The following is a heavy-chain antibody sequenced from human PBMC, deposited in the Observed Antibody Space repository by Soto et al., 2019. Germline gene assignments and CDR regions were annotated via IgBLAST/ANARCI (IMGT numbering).Heavy chain of an antibody. Sequence: GGSLRLSCAASGFTFSSYAMHWVRQAPGKGLEWVAVISYDGSNKYYADSVKGRFTISRDNSKNTLYLQMNSLRAEDTAVYYVARDRRSGSSASHSFCSDPWGQGTLVTVSS. D-gene: IGHD6-6*01. CDR3: ARDRRSGSSASHSFCSDP. CDR1: GFTFSSYA. CDR2: ISYDGSNK. V-gene: IGHV3-30-3*01. J-gene: IGHJ5*02.